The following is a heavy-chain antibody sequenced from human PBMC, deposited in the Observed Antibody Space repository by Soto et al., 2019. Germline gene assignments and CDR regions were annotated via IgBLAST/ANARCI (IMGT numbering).Heavy chain of an antibody. D-gene: IGHD1-1*01. V-gene: IGHV3-48*01. CDR1: GFTFGKYA. CDR3: ARDLRLTRGYFDY. J-gene: IGHJ4*02. Sequence: GGSLRLSCAGSGFTFGKYALNWVHQDQGKGLEWISFISSVSSTIFYSDSVKGRFTISRDNPKNSLFLQMNSLGAEDTAVYYCARDLRLTRGYFDYWGQGTLVTVSS. CDR2: ISSVSSTI.